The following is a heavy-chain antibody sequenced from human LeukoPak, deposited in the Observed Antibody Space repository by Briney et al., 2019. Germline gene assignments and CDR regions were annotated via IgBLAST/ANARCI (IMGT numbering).Heavy chain of an antibody. J-gene: IGHJ6*03. CDR2: ISGSGGST. Sequence: GSLRLSCAASGFTFSSYAMSWVRQAPGKGLEWVSAISGSGGSTYYADSVKGRFTISRDNSKNTLCLQMNSLRAEDTAVYYCAKRAVITVISTYYFYYMDVWGKGTTVTISS. V-gene: IGHV3-23*01. D-gene: IGHD6-19*01. CDR3: AKRAVITVISTYYFYYMDV. CDR1: GFTFSSYA.